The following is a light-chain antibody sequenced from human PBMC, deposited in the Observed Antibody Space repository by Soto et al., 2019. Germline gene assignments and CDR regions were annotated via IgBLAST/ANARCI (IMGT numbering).Light chain of an antibody. CDR3: SSFVGPYTYV. Sequence: QSALTQPASVSGSPGQSITISCTGTSSDVGGYDYVSWYQQHPGRAPKLMIFEVSNRPSGISNRFSGSKSGNTASLTISGLQAEDEADYYCSSFVGPYTYVFGTGTKLTVL. J-gene: IGLJ1*01. V-gene: IGLV2-14*01. CDR2: EVS. CDR1: SSDVGGYDY.